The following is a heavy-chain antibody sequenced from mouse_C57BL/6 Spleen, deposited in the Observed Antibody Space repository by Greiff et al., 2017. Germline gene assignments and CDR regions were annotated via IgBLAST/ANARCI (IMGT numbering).Heavy chain of an antibody. D-gene: IGHD1-1*01. CDR1: GYTFTSYW. V-gene: IGHV1-72*01. CDR3: ARHYEFTTVVAPMDY. Sequence: QVQLQQPGAELVKPGASVKLSCKASGYTFTSYWMPWVKQRPGRGLGWIGRIDPNIGGTKYNEKFKSKATLTVHTPYPPAYMQLSSLTYDDSAVYDCARHYEFTTVVAPMDYWGQGTSVTVSS. J-gene: IGHJ4*01. CDR2: IDPNIGGT.